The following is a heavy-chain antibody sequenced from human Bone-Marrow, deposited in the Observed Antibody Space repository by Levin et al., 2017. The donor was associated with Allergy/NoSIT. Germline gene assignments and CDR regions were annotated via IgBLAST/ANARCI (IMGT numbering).Heavy chain of an antibody. CDR2: IYYSGST. J-gene: IGHJ5*02. Sequence: SETLSLTCTVSGGSISSYYWSWIRQPPGKGLEWIGYIYYSGSTNYNPSLKSRVTISVDTSKNQFSLKLNLVTAADTGAYNCAGEGGYSYAWYWFDPWGQGTLVTVSS. CDR1: GGSISSYY. CDR3: AGEGGYSYAWYWFDP. V-gene: IGHV4-59*01. D-gene: IGHD5-18*01.